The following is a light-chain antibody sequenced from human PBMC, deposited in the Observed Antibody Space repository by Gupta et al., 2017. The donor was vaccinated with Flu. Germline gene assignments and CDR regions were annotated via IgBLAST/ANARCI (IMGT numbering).Light chain of an antibody. CDR1: SGDVGAYNY. CDR3: CSYGGNPH. V-gene: IGLV2-11*01. J-gene: IGLJ1*01. Sequence: QSALTQPRSVSGSPGQSVAISCTGTSGDVGAYNYVSWYQQHPGKDPKLMIDDGTKRPSGVPDRFSGAKSGNTASLTISERQAEDEDDYYCCSYGGNPHFGTGTKVTVL. CDR2: DGT.